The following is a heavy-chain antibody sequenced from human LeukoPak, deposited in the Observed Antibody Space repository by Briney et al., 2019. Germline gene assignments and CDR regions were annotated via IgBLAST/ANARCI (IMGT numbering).Heavy chain of an antibody. CDR1: DFLFDYYA. V-gene: IGHV3-43*02. D-gene: IGHD3-22*01. CDR3: AKGYDRAWAFDI. J-gene: IGHJ3*02. CDR2: ISGDGGST. Sequence: PGGPLRLSCAASDFLFDYYAMHWVRQAPGKGLEGVSLISGDGGSTYYADSVKGLFTISRGNSKNSLSLHMNSVSTEATVLYYCAKGYDRAWAFDIWGQGTMVTVSS.